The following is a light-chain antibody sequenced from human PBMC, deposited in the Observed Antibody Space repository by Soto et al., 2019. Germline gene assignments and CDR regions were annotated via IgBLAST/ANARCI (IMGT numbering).Light chain of an antibody. CDR1: SSDVGGYSY. V-gene: IGLV2-11*01. CDR2: DVN. J-gene: IGLJ1*01. CDR3: CSFAGSYTLYV. Sequence: QSALTQPRSVSGSPGQSVTISCTGTSSDVGGYSYVSWFQQHPGKAPKLMIYDVNKRPSGVPDRFSGSKSGNTASLTISGLQAEDEADYYCCSFAGSYTLYVFGTGTKVTVL.